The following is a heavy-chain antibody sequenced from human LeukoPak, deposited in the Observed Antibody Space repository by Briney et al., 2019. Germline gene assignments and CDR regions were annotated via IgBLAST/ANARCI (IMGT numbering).Heavy chain of an antibody. Sequence: SETLSLTCAVYGGSFSGYYWSWIRQPPGKGLEWIGEINHSGSTNYNPSLKSRVTISVDTSKNQFPLKLSFVTAADTAVYYCARQRSSGLRVEDYWGQGTLVTVSS. CDR3: ARQRSSGLRVEDY. CDR2: INHSGST. D-gene: IGHD6-19*01. V-gene: IGHV4-34*01. J-gene: IGHJ4*02. CDR1: GGSFSGYY.